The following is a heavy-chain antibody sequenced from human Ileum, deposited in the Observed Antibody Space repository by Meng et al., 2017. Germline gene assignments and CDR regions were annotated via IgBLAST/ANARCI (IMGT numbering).Heavy chain of an antibody. CDR1: GYTFTNYG. Sequence: QVQLWQYGSELKNPGASVKVSCKGSGYTFTNYGMNWVRQAPGQGLEWMGWINTNTGDPTYAQAFTGRFVFSLDTSVNTAYLQISSLKAEDTAIYYCAREPRRFDHWGQGTLVTVSS. CDR3: AREPRRFDH. V-gene: IGHV7-4-1*02. J-gene: IGHJ4*02. CDR2: INTNTGDP.